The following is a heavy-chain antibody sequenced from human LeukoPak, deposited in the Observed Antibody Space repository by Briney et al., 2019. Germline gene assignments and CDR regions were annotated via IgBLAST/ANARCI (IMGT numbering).Heavy chain of an antibody. CDR2: INNDGRST. J-gene: IGHJ4*02. CDR3: AKGRERLFSYFDF. Sequence: GGSLRLSCAASGFTFSNYAMSWVRQAPGKGLEWVAAINNDGRSTYYADSVKGRFTISRDNSKNTLYLQMNSLRADDSAVYFCAKGRERLFSYFDFWGQGTLVTASS. D-gene: IGHD1-1*01. V-gene: IGHV3-23*01. CDR1: GFTFSNYA.